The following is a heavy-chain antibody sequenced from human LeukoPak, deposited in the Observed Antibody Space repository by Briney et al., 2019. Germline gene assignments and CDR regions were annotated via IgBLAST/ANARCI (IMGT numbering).Heavy chain of an antibody. CDR2: INTDGTDT. CDR1: GFIFSKQW. V-gene: IGHV3-74*01. CDR3: AKSNWFDP. J-gene: IGHJ5*02. Sequence: GGSLRLSCGASGFIFSKQWMNWVGHAPGKGLVWVARINTDGTDTSYADPVKGRFTISRDNTKDTLYLQMNSLRPEDTAVYYCAKSNWFDPWGQGTLVTVSS.